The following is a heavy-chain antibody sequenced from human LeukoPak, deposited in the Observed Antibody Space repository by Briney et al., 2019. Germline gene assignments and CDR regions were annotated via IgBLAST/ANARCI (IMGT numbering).Heavy chain of an antibody. CDR2: INHSGST. Sequence: SETLSLTCAVYGGSFSGYYWSWIRQPPGKGLEWIGEINHSGSTNYNPSLKSRVTISADTSKNQFSLKLTSVTAADTAVYYCARLRGHYDNSAKGWYYFDYWGQGTLVTVSS. CDR1: GGSFSGYY. CDR3: ARLRGHYDNSAKGWYYFDY. V-gene: IGHV4-34*01. J-gene: IGHJ4*02. D-gene: IGHD3-22*01.